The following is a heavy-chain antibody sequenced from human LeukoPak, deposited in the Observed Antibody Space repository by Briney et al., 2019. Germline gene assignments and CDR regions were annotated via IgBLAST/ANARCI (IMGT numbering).Heavy chain of an antibody. CDR1: GFTFSSYG. Sequence: GGSLRLSCAASGFTFSSYGMHWVRQAPGKGLEWVAVISYDGSNKYYVDSVKGRFTISRDNSKNTLYLQMNSLRAEDTAVYYCAKDGEYCGGDCYGYYYYYYMDVWGKGTTVTVSS. V-gene: IGHV3-30*18. J-gene: IGHJ6*03. CDR2: ISYDGSNK. CDR3: AKDGEYCGGDCYGYYYYYYMDV. D-gene: IGHD2-21*02.